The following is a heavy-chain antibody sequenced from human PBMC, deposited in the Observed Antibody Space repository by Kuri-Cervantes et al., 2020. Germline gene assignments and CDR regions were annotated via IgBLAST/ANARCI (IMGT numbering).Heavy chain of an antibody. Sequence: SETLSLTCTVSGASISRYYWNWIRQSAGKGLEWIGRIHTSGSTNYNPSLKSRVTMSVDTSKNQFSLKLSSVTAADTAVYYCARDHTVDPSYYYGMDVWGQGTTVTVSS. CDR1: GASISRYY. CDR3: ARDHTVDPSYYYGMDV. J-gene: IGHJ6*02. CDR2: IHTSGST. V-gene: IGHV4-4*07. D-gene: IGHD2-2*02.